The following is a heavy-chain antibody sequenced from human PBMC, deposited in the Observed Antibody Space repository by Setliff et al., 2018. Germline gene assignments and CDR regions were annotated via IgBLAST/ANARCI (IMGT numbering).Heavy chain of an antibody. D-gene: IGHD2-2*01. CDR3: AKMPYQLSYYFDY. CDR1: GFTSSSYA. V-gene: IGHV3-23*01. J-gene: IGHJ4*02. CDR2: ISGSGGST. Sequence: GGSLRLSCAASGFTSSSYAMSWVRQAPGKGLEWVSAISGSGGSTYYADAVKGRFTISRDNSKNTLYLQMNSLRAEDTAVYYCAKMPYQLSYYFDYWGQGTLVTVSS.